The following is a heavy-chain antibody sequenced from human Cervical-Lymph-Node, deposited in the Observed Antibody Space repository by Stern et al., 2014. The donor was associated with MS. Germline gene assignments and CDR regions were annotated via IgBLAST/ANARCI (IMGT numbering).Heavy chain of an antibody. CDR1: GFNLNDYA. CDR3: VRGSRWDYYFDS. CDR2: LSWNGESL. Sequence: EVQLVESGGGLVQAGRSLRLSCVASGFNLNDYAMHWVRQAPGKGLQWVSGLSWNGESLGYADSVKGRFTVSRDNAKNSLYLHVSSLRAEDTALYYCVRGSRWDYYFDSWGQGTLITVSS. D-gene: IGHD1-26*01. V-gene: IGHV3-9*01. J-gene: IGHJ4*02.